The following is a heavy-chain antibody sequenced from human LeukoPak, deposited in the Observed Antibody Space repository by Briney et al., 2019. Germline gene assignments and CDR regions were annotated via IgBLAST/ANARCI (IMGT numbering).Heavy chain of an antibody. CDR3: ANPAPGSDY. CDR2: VCSAGET. J-gene: IGHJ4*02. CDR1: GFTVSSTY. D-gene: IGHD3-10*01. Sequence: GGSLRLSCAASGFTVSSTYMTWLRQAPGKGLEWVSAVCSAGETYYAVSVKGRFSISRDISKNTLYLQMNSLRAEDTAVYYCANPAPGSDYWGQGTLVTVSS. V-gene: IGHV3-53*01.